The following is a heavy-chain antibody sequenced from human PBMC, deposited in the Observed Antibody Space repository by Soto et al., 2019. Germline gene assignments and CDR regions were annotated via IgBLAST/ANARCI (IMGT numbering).Heavy chain of an antibody. CDR2: ISYDASHK. Sequence: QVQLVESGGGVVQPGRSLRLSCVASGFTFSNTGMHWVRQAPGKGLEWVSVISYDASHKYFADSVKGRFTVSRDTSKNTLYLQMTSLRVEDTAMYYCAKETETGAFDVWGQGTQVTVSS. V-gene: IGHV3-30*18. CDR1: GFTFSNTG. J-gene: IGHJ3*01. CDR3: AKETETGAFDV. D-gene: IGHD1-1*01.